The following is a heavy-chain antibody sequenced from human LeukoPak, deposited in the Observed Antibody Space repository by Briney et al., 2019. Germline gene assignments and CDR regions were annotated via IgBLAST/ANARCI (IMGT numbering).Heavy chain of an antibody. J-gene: IGHJ5*02. V-gene: IGHV1-2*02. D-gene: IGHD4-17*01. Sequence: ASVKVSCKASGYTFTGYYMHWVRQAPGKGLEWMGWINPNSGSTNYAQKLQGRVTMTRGTSISTAYMVLIRLRSYVTAVYYCAYTVTRVLPRFDLWGQGTLVTVSS. CDR2: INPNSGST. CDR3: AYTVTRVLPRFDL. CDR1: GYTFTGYY.